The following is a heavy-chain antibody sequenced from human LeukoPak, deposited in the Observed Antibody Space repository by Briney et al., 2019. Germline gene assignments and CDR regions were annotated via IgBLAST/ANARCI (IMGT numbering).Heavy chain of an antibody. D-gene: IGHD6-13*01. J-gene: IGHJ4*02. CDR3: ALPSGSHTKIAC. CDR2: ITRGGSTI. V-gene: IGHV3-48*02. CDR1: GFTFSSYN. Sequence: GGSLRLSCAASGFTFSSYNMNWVRQAPGKGLEWVSYITRGGSTIYYADSVKGRFTISRDNAKNSLYLQMNSLRDEDRAVYYFALPSGSHTKIACSGQPTLVTVSS.